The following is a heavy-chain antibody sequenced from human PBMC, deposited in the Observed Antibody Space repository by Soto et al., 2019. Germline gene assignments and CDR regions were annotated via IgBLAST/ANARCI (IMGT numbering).Heavy chain of an antibody. Sequence: ASVKVSCKASGYTFTSYGISWVRQAPGQGLEWMGWISAYNGNTNYAQKLQGRVTMTTDTSTSTAYMELRSLRSDDTAVYYCAREIKTTAIKYYYYGMDVWGQGTTVTVSS. CDR2: ISAYNGNT. V-gene: IGHV1-18*01. D-gene: IGHD4-4*01. J-gene: IGHJ6*02. CDR1: GYTFTSYG. CDR3: AREIKTTAIKYYYYGMDV.